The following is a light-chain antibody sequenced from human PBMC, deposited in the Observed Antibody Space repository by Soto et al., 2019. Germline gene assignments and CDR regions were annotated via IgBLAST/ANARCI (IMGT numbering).Light chain of an antibody. CDR1: QSISSW. V-gene: IGKV1-5*03. Sequence: DIQMTQSPSALSASVGDRVTITCRASQSISSWLAWYQQKPGKAPKLLIYRASTLESGVPSRFGGAESGTEFTLNISRLQPDDFATYYCQQYSGLWTFGQGTKVDIX. CDR3: QQYSGLWT. CDR2: RAS. J-gene: IGKJ1*01.